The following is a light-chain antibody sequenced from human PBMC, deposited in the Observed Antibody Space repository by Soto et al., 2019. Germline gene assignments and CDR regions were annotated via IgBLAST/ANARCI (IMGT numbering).Light chain of an antibody. Sequence: DIQMTQSPSTLSASVGDRVTITCRASQSISSWLAWYQQKSGKAPKLLIYKASSLESGVPSRFSGSESGTVFTLTISSLQPDDFATYYCQQYSSYLWSFGQGTKVDSK. CDR1: QSISSW. J-gene: IGKJ1*01. CDR3: QQYSSYLWS. CDR2: KAS. V-gene: IGKV1-5*03.